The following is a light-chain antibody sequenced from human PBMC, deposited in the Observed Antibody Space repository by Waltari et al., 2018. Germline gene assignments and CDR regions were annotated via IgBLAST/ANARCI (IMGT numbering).Light chain of an antibody. CDR1: SNNVGNQG. J-gene: IGLJ2*01. Sequence: QAGLTQPPSVSKDLRQTATLTCTGNSNNVGNQGAAWLQQHQGHPPKLLSYRNNDRPSGISERFSASRSGNTASLTITGRQPEDEADYYCSAWDTSLGAVLFGGGTKLTVL. CDR3: SAWDTSLGAVL. CDR2: RNN. V-gene: IGLV10-54*04.